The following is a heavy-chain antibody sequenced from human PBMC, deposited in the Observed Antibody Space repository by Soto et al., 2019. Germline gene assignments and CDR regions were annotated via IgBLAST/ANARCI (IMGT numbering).Heavy chain of an antibody. Sequence: PSETLSLTCKVSGGSISTRSYYWGWIRQPPGKGLEWIGSFYDSGYIYYNPSLKSRVTIFVDTSKNQLSLKLTSVTAADTAVYYCARQGIAGHNSFTWFDPWGQGTLVTVSS. CDR3: ARQGIAGHNSFTWFDP. D-gene: IGHD6-13*01. V-gene: IGHV4-39*01. J-gene: IGHJ5*02. CDR1: GGSISTRSYY. CDR2: FYDSGYI.